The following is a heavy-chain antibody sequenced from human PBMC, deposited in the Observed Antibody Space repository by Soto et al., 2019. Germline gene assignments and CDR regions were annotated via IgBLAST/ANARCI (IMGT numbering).Heavy chain of an antibody. V-gene: IGHV4-30-2*01. Sequence: ALSASWADPGGSTISGGYSCSWLRQQRGKGLEWIEYIYQSGSTEYNPSLKSRVTISVNRSKNQFSLKLSSVKAADTSVDYSAREELGRVVTGIYGMEVWGQGITVTVSS. CDR1: GGSTISGGYS. J-gene: IGHJ6*02. CDR2: IYQSGST. CDR3: AREELGRVVTGIYGMEV. D-gene: IGHD2-21*02.